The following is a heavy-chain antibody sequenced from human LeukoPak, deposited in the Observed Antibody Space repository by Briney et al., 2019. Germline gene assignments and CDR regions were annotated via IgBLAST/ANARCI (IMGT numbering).Heavy chain of an antibody. J-gene: IGHJ6*02. CDR2: INAGNGNT. CDR3: ARSKTGYSGSAIYYYGMDV. Sequence: GASVKVSCKASGYTFTSYAMHWVRQAPGQRLEWMGWINAGNGNTKYSQKFQGRVTITRDTSASTAYMELSSLRFEDTAVYYCARSKTGYSGSAIYYYGMDVWGQGTTVTVSS. V-gene: IGHV1-3*01. CDR1: GYTFTSYA. D-gene: IGHD1-26*01.